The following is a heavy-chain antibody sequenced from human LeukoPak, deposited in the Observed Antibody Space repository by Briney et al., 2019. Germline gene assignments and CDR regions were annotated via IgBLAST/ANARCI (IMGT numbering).Heavy chain of an antibody. CDR2: MDQDGTEK. CDR3: ARDRGYSTFDI. V-gene: IGHV3-7*05. D-gene: IGHD5-18*01. CDR1: GFTFSSYW. Sequence: GGSLRLSCAASGFTFSSYWMSWVRQAPGKGLEWVANMDQDGTEKNYVDSVKGRFTISRDNAKNLLYVQMNRLRAEDTAVYYCARDRGYSTFDIWGQGTIVTVSS. J-gene: IGHJ3*02.